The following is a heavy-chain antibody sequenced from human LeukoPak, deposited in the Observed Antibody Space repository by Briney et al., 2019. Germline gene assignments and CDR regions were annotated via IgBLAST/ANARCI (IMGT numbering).Heavy chain of an antibody. J-gene: IGHJ4*02. D-gene: IGHD2/OR15-2a*01. V-gene: IGHV3-33*01. CDR3: AREGPRGNSQFDY. CDR1: GFTFSNYG. Sequence: GGSLRLSCTASGFTFSNYGMHWVRQAPGKGLEWVALIWYDGSNKCYTDSVKGRLTISRDNSKNTLYLQMNSLRAEDTAIYYCAREGPRGNSQFDYWGQGALVTVSS. CDR2: IWYDGSNK.